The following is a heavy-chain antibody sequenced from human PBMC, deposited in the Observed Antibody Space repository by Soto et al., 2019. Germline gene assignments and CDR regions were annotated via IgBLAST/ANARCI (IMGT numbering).Heavy chain of an antibody. CDR1: GFTFSSYG. J-gene: IGHJ4*02. CDR2: ISYDGSNK. V-gene: IGHV3-30*03. Sequence: GSLRLSCAASGFTFSSYGMHWVRQAPGKGLEWVAVISYDGSNKYYADSVKGRFTISRDNSKNTLYLQMNSLRAEDTAVYYCVTVPAAKVFLGWDPYYFDYWGQGTLVTVSS. CDR3: VTVPAAKVFLGWDPYYFDY. D-gene: IGHD2-2*01.